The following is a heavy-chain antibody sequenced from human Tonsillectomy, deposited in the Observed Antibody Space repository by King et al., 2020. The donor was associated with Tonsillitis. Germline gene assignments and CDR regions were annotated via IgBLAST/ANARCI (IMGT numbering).Heavy chain of an antibody. V-gene: IGHV3-21*01. CDR3: AREGGYGSGTYD. CDR1: GFTFTNYN. Sequence: VQLVESGGGLVKPGGSLRLSCAASGFTFTNYNMNWVRQAPGKGLEWVSSISDGSSYKYYADSVKGRFTISRDNAKNSLYLQINSLRAEDTAVYYCAREGGYGSGTYDGGQGTLVTVSS. CDR2: ISDGSSYK. J-gene: IGHJ4*02. D-gene: IGHD3-10*01.